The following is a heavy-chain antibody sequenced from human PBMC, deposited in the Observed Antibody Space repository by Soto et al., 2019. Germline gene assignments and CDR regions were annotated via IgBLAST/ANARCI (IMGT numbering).Heavy chain of an antibody. J-gene: IGHJ3*02. CDR2: VYYNGIT. D-gene: IGHD2-15*01. V-gene: IGHV4-59*04. CDR1: GGSINNHY. CDR3: ATRINEGDAFDI. Sequence: SETLSLTCTVSGGSINNHYWSWIRQPPGKGLEWLGYVYYNGITYYNPSLKSRVTMSVDTSKNQFSLKLSSVTAADTAVYYCATRINEGDAFDIWGQGTMVTVSS.